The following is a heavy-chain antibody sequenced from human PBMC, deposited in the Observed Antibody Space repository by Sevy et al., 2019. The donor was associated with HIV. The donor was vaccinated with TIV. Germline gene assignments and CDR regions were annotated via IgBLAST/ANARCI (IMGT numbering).Heavy chain of an antibody. D-gene: IGHD2-15*01. V-gene: IGHV1-18*01. J-gene: IGHJ4*02. CDR1: GYTFSTYG. Sequence: ASVKVSCEASGYTFSTYGINWVRQAPGQGLEWMGWINTFTGDTNYLQKLQDRVNMTKDTSTSTVYMELRSLRSDDTAVYYCARGYCSGGRCYPGGYWGQGTLVTVSS. CDR2: INTFTGDT. CDR3: ARGYCSGGRCYPGGY.